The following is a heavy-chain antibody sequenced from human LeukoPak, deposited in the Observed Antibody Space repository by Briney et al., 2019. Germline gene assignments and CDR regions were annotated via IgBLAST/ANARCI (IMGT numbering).Heavy chain of an antibody. D-gene: IGHD6-13*01. V-gene: IGHV3-48*03. CDR3: ARGGCAAAGCGMDV. CDR1: GFTFSSYE. Sequence: PGGSLRLSCAASGFTFSSYEMNWVRQAPGKRQEWVSYISSSGSTIYYADSVKGRFTISRDNAKNSLYLQMNSLRAEDTAIYYCARGGCAAAGCGMDVWGQGTTVTASS. CDR2: ISSSGSTI. J-gene: IGHJ6*02.